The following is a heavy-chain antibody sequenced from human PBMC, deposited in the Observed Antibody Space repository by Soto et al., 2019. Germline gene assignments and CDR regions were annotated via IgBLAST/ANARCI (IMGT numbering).Heavy chain of an antibody. J-gene: IGHJ5*02. CDR3: ARVYADIVATIVYWFDP. CDR2: IYYSGST. CDR1: GGSISSGGYY. D-gene: IGHD5-12*01. Sequence: SETLSLTCTVSGGSISSGGYYWSWIRQHPGKGLEWIGYIYYSGSTYYNPSLKSRVTISVDTSKNQFSLKLSSVTAADTAVYYCARVYADIVATIVYWFDPWGQGTLVTVSS. V-gene: IGHV4-31*03.